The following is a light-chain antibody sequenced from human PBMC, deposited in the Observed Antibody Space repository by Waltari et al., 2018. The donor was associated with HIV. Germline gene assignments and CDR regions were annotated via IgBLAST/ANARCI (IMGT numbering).Light chain of an antibody. CDR2: DNN. J-gene: IGLJ2*01. V-gene: IGLV1-51*01. CDR1: SSNIANNY. CDR3: GTWDTSLSAGV. Sequence: QSVLTQPPALSAAPGQTVTISCSGSSSNIANNYVSWYQQLPGTAPKLLIYDNNRRSSGIPDRFSGSKSGTSATLAIAGLQTGDEADYYCGTWDTSLSAGVFGGGTKVTVL.